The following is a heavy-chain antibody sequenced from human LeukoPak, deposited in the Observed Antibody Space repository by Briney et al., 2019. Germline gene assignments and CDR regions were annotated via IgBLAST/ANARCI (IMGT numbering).Heavy chain of an antibody. CDR2: IYYSGST. D-gene: IGHD6-19*01. J-gene: IGHJ4*02. Sequence: PSETLSLTCTVSGGSISSYYWSWIRQPPGKGLEWIGYIYYSGSTNYNPSLKSRVTISVDTSKNQFSLKLSSVTAADTAVYYCAREDWRQWLVGINACWGQGTLVTVSS. CDR1: GGSISSYY. V-gene: IGHV4-59*12. CDR3: AREDWRQWLVGINAC.